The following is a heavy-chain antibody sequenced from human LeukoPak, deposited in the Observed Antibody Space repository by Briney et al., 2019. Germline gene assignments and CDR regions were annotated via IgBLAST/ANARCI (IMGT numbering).Heavy chain of an antibody. CDR3: ARYPIVVVVAATPGHAFDI. CDR1: GGSISSYY. D-gene: IGHD2-15*01. V-gene: IGHV4-59*08. Sequence: PSETLSLTCTVSGGSISSYYWSWIRQPPGKGLEWIGYIYYSGSTNYNPSLKSRATISVDTSKNQFSLKLSSVTAADTAVYYCARYPIVVVVAATPGHAFDIWGQGTMVTVSS. CDR2: IYYSGST. J-gene: IGHJ3*02.